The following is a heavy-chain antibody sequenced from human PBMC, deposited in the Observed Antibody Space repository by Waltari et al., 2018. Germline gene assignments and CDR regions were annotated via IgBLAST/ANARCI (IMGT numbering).Heavy chain of an antibody. J-gene: IGHJ6*02. CDR1: GGSISSGSYY. D-gene: IGHD3-3*01. Sequence: QVQLQESGPGLVKPSQTLSLTCTVSGGSISSGSYYWSWIRQPAGKGLEWIGYIYTSGSTNYNPSLKSRVTISVDTSKNQFSLKLSSVTAADTAVYYCARAADFWSGKDYYYGMDVWGQGTTVTVSS. CDR3: ARAADFWSGKDYYYGMDV. V-gene: IGHV4-61*09. CDR2: IYTSGST.